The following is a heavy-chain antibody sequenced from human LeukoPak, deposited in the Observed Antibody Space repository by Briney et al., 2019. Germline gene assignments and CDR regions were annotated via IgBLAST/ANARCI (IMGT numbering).Heavy chain of an antibody. D-gene: IGHD3-22*01. V-gene: IGHV3-53*01. CDR1: GFTVSSNY. CDR2: IYSGGST. J-gene: IGHJ4*02. CDR3: ARVSRGPHPYYYDSSGYMDY. Sequence: GGSLRLSCAASGFTVSSNYMSWVRQAPGKGREWVSVIYSGGSTYYADSVKGRFTISRDNSKNTLYLQMNSLRAEDTAVYYCARVSRGPHPYYYDSSGYMDYWGQGTLVTVSS.